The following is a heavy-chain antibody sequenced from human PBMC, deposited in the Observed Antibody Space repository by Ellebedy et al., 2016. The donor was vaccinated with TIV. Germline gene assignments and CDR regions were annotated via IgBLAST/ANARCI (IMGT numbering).Heavy chain of an antibody. CDR3: AKDQGYCSGGSCYCLDY. J-gene: IGHJ4*02. V-gene: IGHV3-30*18. CDR2: IPYAGSNE. D-gene: IGHD2-15*01. Sequence: GGSLRLXXAASGFTFRGYGMHLVRQAPGKVLEWVAVIPYAGSNEDYADSVEGRFTISRDNSKNTLYLQMNSLRAEDTAVYYCAKDQGYCSGGSCYCLDYWGQGILVTVSS. CDR1: GFTFRGYG.